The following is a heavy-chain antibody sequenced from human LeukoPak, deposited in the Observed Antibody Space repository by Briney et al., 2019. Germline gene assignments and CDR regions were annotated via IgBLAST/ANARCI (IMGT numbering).Heavy chain of an antibody. D-gene: IGHD1-20*01. CDR2: KSKTDGGTT. J-gene: IGHJ6*03. Sequence: WIRQAPGKGLEWVGRKSKTDGGTTDYAAPVKGRFTISRDDSKNTLYLQMNSLKTEDTAVYYCTTLTGTTLYYYYYYYMDVWGKGTTVTVSS. CDR3: TTLTGTTLYYYYYYYMDV. V-gene: IGHV3-15*01.